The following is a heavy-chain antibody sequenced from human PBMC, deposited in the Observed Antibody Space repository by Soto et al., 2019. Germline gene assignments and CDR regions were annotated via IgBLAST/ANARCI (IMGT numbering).Heavy chain of an antibody. J-gene: IGHJ4*02. D-gene: IGHD6-6*01. Sequence: QVQLQESGPGLVKPSETLSLTCTVFGGSIRPYYWSWIRQPPGKELEWIGYIYYTGSTNYSPSLKSRVTMSLDTSKNLLSLKLNSVTAADTAVYYCARGSPLSSSFPLDYWDQGSLVAVSS. V-gene: IGHV4-59*12. CDR1: GGSIRPYY. CDR2: IYYTGST. CDR3: ARGSPLSSSFPLDY.